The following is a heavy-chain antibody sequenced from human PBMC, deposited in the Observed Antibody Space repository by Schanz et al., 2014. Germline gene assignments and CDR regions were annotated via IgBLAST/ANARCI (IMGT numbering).Heavy chain of an antibody. V-gene: IGHV1-46*01. CDR2: INPSGGST. J-gene: IGHJ6*02. D-gene: IGHD1-26*01. Sequence: QVQLVQSGAEVKKPGASVKVSCKASGYTLTAYYIHWVRQAPGQGLEWMATINPSGGSTSFAQKFQGRVTMTRATSTSTVNMELTSLRSEDTAVYYCARDPYSASYFPSPPLYGLDVWGQGTTVTVSS. CDR3: ARDPYSASYFPSPPLYGLDV. CDR1: GYTLTAYY.